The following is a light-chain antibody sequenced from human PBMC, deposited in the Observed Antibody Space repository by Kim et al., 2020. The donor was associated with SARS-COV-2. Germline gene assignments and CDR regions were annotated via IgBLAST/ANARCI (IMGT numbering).Light chain of an antibody. J-gene: IGKJ2*01. CDR1: QTISSR. CDR2: EAS. Sequence: SASVGDSVTMTCRASQTISSRMARHQQKPGKVPTLLIYEASTLESGVPSRFSGSRSGTEFTLTISSLQPDDFATYYCQQYNDYSATFGQGTKLEIK. V-gene: IGKV1-5*03. CDR3: QQYNDYSAT.